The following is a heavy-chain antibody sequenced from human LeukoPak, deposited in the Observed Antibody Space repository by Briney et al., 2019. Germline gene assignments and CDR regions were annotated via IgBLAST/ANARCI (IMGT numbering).Heavy chain of an antibody. D-gene: IGHD6-19*01. J-gene: IGHJ4*02. Sequence: SETLSLTCTVSGGSISSYYWSWIRQPAGKTLEWIGRIYSSGYTNYNPSLKSRVTMSIDTSKNQFSLNIHSVTAADTAVYYCARDSFGPRFLNSTWQFGSGWNAPFFDYWGQGALVIVSS. CDR2: IYSSGYT. V-gene: IGHV4-4*07. CDR1: GGSISSYY. CDR3: ARDSFGPRFLNSTWQFGSGWNAPFFDY.